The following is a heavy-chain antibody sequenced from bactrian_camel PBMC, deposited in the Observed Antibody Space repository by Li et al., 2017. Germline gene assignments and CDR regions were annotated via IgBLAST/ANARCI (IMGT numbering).Heavy chain of an antibody. V-gene: IGHV3S40*01. CDR3: VKPNPDARGGFDH. CDR2: SSSGALSL. J-gene: IGHJ4*01. D-gene: IGHD1*01. CDR1: GFTFSIHG. Sequence: VQLVESGGGLVQPGGSLRLSCAASGFTFSIHGMSWVRQAPGKGLEWVSSSSSGALSLVYADSVKGRFTISRDNAKNTVYLLMNSLKPEDTAVYYCVKPNPDARGGFDHWGQGTQVTVS.